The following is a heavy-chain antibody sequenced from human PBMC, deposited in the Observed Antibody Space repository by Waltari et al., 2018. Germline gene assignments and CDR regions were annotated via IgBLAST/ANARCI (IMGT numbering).Heavy chain of an antibody. J-gene: IGHJ4*02. V-gene: IGHV3-23*01. Sequence: EVQLLESGGGLVQPGGSLRLSCAAPGFTFSSYAMNWVRQAPGKGLEWVSAIVGSGDTTYYSDSVKGRFTISRDNSKNTLYLQMNSLRADDTAVYYCAKGAGPTSMSRYWGQGTLVTVSS. CDR1: GFTFSSYA. CDR3: AKGAGPTSMSRY. CDR2: IVGSGDTT. D-gene: IGHD2-2*01.